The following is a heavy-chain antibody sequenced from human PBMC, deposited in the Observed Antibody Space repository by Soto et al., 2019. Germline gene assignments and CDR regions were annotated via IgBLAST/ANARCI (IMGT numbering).Heavy chain of an antibody. CDR3: TSVDFDFWSGYYPNYFDY. D-gene: IGHD3-3*01. CDR2: IKSKTDGGTT. CDR1: GFTFSNAW. V-gene: IGHV3-15*01. J-gene: IGHJ4*02. Sequence: GGSLRLSCAASGFTFSNAWMSWVRQAPGKGLEWVGRIKSKTDGGTTDYTAPVKGRITISRDDSKKKQYQQMNSLKTENKAVYYCTSVDFDFWSGYYPNYFDYWGQVTLVTVSS.